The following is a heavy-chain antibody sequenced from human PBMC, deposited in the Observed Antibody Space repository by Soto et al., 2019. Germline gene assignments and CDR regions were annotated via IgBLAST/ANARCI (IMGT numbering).Heavy chain of an antibody. Sequence: PSETLSLTCTVSGGSISSYYWSWFRQPPGKGLESIGYISYSGSTNYNPSLKSRVTISVDTSKTQFSLKLSSVTAADTAVYYCARNRGLDCWGQGTLVTVSS. J-gene: IGHJ4*02. CDR1: GGSISSYY. CDR2: ISYSGST. CDR3: ARNRGLDC. V-gene: IGHV4-59*08.